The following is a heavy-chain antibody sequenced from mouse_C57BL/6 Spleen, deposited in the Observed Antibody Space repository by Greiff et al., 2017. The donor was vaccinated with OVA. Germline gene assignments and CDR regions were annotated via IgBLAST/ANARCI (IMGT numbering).Heavy chain of an antibody. D-gene: IGHD1-1*01. CDR2: INPNNGGT. CDR1: GYTFTDYN. V-gene: IGHV1-22*01. J-gene: IGHJ1*03. Sequence: VQLKQSGPELVKPGASVKMSCKASGYTFTDYNMHWVKQSHGKSLEWIGYINPNNGGTSYNQKFKGKATLTVNKSSSTAYMELRSLTAEDSAVYYCARSLITTVVYWYFDVWGTGTTVTVSS. CDR3: ARSLITTVVYWYFDV.